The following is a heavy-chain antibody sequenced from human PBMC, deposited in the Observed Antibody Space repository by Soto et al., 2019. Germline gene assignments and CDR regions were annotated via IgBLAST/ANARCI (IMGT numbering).Heavy chain of an antibody. CDR2: ISGSGSTV. CDR1: GFSISDYE. CDR3: ARNPSGQWVVPLYCNL. D-gene: IGHD6-19*01. V-gene: IGHV3-48*03. Sequence: GGSLRLSCAASGFSISDYEMNWVRQAPGKGLEWVSYISGSGSTVYYADYVKSRFAISRDNAKNSVFLQINSLRVEDAAIYYCARNPSGQWVVPLYCNLWGQGTLVTVSS. J-gene: IGHJ5*02.